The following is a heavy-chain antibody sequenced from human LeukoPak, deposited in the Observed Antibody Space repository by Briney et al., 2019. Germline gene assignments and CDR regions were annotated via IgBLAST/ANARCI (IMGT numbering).Heavy chain of an antibody. CDR1: GGSISNNSYY. Sequence: PSETLSLTRTVSGGSISNNSYYWGWIRQPPGKGLEWIGSIYYSGSTSYNPSLKSRVTISLDTSKNQFSLKLTSVTAADTAVYYCASEGRIVGATTSYYYYYMDVWGKGTTVTISS. CDR3: ASEGRIVGATTSYYYYYMDV. J-gene: IGHJ6*03. CDR2: IYYSGST. V-gene: IGHV4-39*01. D-gene: IGHD1-26*01.